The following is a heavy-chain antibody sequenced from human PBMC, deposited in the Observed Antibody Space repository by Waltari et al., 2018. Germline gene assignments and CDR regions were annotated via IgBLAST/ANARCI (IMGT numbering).Heavy chain of an antibody. V-gene: IGHV3-23*01. CDR3: AKESRGGDPQDYYYGMDV. D-gene: IGHD2-21*02. Sequence: EVQLLESGGGLVQPGGSLRLSCAASGFTFSSYAMSWVRQAPGTGLEWVSAISGSGGSTYYADSVKGRFTISRDNSKNTLYLQMNSLRAEDTAVYYCAKESRGGDPQDYYYGMDVWGQGTTVTVSS. CDR2: ISGSGGST. J-gene: IGHJ6*02. CDR1: GFTFSSYA.